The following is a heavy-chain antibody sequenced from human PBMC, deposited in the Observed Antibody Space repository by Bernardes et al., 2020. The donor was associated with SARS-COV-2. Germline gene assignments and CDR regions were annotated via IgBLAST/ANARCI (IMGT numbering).Heavy chain of an antibody. CDR1: GFTFSNYW. D-gene: IGHD4-17*01. J-gene: IGHJ6*02. Sequence: GWALKFSCAASGFTFSNYWMHWVRQAPGTGLVWVSRINGDGSSISYADSVKGRFTISRDNAKNTVYLQMNSLRAEDTALYHCARNYGDHYYYYGMDVWGQGTTVTGSS. CDR3: ARNYGDHYYYYGMDV. CDR2: INGDGSSI. V-gene: IGHV3-74*01.